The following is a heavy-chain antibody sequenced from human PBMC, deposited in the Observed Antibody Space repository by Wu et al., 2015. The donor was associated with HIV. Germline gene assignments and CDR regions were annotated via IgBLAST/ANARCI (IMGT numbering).Heavy chain of an antibody. CDR1: GYTLTSSD. CDR2: MNPQTTHT. D-gene: IGHD2/OR15-2a*01. V-gene: IGHV1-8*01. Sequence: QVQLVQSGAEVRKPGASVKVSCQASGYTLTSSDIHWVRQAAGQGLEWMAWMNPQTTHTTSAQKFQGRVTMTRNTSINTAYMELSRLRSDDTAVYYCARDTGKLEYSLSPPSYYMDVWDKGTTVTVSS. J-gene: IGHJ6*03. CDR3: ARDTGKLEYSLSPPSYYMDV.